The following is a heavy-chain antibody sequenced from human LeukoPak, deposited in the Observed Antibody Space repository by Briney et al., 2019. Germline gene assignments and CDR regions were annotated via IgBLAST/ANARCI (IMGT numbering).Heavy chain of an antibody. V-gene: IGHV4-59*12. CDR2: IYYSGST. CDR1: GGSISSYY. D-gene: IGHD1-1*01. Sequence: SETLSLTCTVSGGSISSYYWSWIRQPPGKGLEWIGHIYYSGSTNYNPSLKSRVTVSVDTSKNQFSLKLSSVTAADTAVYYCASLRTTGYFDYWGQGTLVTVSS. J-gene: IGHJ4*02. CDR3: ASLRTTGYFDY.